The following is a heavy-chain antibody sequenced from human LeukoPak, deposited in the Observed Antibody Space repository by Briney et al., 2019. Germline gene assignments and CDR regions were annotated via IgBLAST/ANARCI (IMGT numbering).Heavy chain of an antibody. V-gene: IGHV1-18*01. CDR3: ARSLNHPYCGGDCFGDY. J-gene: IGHJ4*02. D-gene: IGHD2-21*02. CDR2: ISAYNGNT. Sequence: ASVKVSCKASGYTFTSYGISWVRQAPGQGLEWMGWISAYNGNTNYAQKLRGRVTMTTDTSTSTAYMELRSLRSDDTAVYYCARSLNHPYCGGDCFGDYWGQGTLVTVSS. CDR1: GYTFTSYG.